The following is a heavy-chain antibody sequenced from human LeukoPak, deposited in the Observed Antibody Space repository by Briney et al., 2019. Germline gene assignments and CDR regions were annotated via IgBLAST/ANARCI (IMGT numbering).Heavy chain of an antibody. J-gene: IGHJ4*02. CDR1: GFTVSSNY. CDR3: AKDKGYSSSWLVDF. V-gene: IGHV3-53*01. D-gene: IGHD6-13*01. CDR2: IYSGGST. Sequence: GGSLRLSCAASGFTVSSNYMSWVRQAPGKGLEWVSVIYSGGSTYYADSVKGRFTISRDNSKNTLYLQMNSLRAEDTAVYYCAKDKGYSSSWLVDFWGQGTLVTVSS.